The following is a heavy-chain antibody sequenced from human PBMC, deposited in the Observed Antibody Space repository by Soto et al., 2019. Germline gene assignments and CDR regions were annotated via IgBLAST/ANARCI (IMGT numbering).Heavy chain of an antibody. J-gene: IGHJ4*02. CDR1: GGSFSGYY. D-gene: IGHD2-21*01. CDR2: INHSGST. Sequence: SETLSLTCAVYGGSFSGYYWSWIRQPPGKGLEWIGEINHSGSTNYNPSLKSRVTISVDTSKNQFSLKLSSVTAADTAVYYCASSTRYCGGECYDYWGQGTLVTVSS. V-gene: IGHV4-34*01. CDR3: ASSTRYCGGECYDY.